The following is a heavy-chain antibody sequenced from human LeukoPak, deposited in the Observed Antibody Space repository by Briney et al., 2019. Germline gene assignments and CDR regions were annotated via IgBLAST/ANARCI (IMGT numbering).Heavy chain of an antibody. CDR3: AREGVGATDDAFDV. CDR2: AYYSGSA. D-gene: IGHD1-26*01. V-gene: IGHV4-59*13. Sequence: SETLSLTCTVSGASISDYYWNWIRQPPGKGLEWIGYAYYSGSANYNPSVKSRVTISVDTSKHQFSLEVTSVTAADTAVYYCAREGVGATDDAFDVWGPGTLVTVSS. J-gene: IGHJ3*01. CDR1: GASISDYY.